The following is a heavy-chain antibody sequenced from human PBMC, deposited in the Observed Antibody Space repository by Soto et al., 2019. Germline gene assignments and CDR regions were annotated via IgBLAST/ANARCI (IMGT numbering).Heavy chain of an antibody. CDR2: INPSGGST. Sequence: VASVKVSCKASGYTFTSYYMHWVRQAPGQGLEWMGIINPSGGSTSYAQKFQGRVTMTRDTSTSTVYMGLSSLRSEDTAVYYCARVLGGAAAGQYYYYGMDVWGQGTTVTVSS. V-gene: IGHV1-46*01. J-gene: IGHJ6*02. CDR1: GYTFTSYY. D-gene: IGHD6-13*01. CDR3: ARVLGGAAAGQYYYYGMDV.